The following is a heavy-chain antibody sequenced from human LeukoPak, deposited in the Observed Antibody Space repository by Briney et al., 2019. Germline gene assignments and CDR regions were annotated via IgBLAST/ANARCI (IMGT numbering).Heavy chain of an antibody. V-gene: IGHV3-23*01. J-gene: IGHJ4*02. CDR3: AKLAGIAAAGTTFDY. CDR1: GFTFSSYA. Sequence: GGSLRLSCAASGFTFSSYAMSWVRQAQGKGLEGVSATSGSGGSTYYADSVKGRFTISRDNSKNTLYLQMNSLRAEDTAVYYCAKLAGIAAAGTTFDYWGQGTLVTVSS. D-gene: IGHD6-13*01. CDR2: TSGSGGST.